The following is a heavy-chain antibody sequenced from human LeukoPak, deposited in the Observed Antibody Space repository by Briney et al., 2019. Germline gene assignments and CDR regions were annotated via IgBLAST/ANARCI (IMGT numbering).Heavy chain of an antibody. CDR1: GFTFSRYW. J-gene: IGHJ4*02. V-gene: IGHV3-7*01. Sequence: GGSLRLSCAASGFTFSRYWMSWVRQAPGKGLEWVANIKADGSEKHYVDSVKGRFTISRDNAKNSLYLQMNSLRAEDTAVYYCAKLYYYDSSGYQGKFDYWGQGTLVTVSS. CDR3: AKLYYYDSSGYQGKFDY. D-gene: IGHD3-22*01. CDR2: IKADGSEK.